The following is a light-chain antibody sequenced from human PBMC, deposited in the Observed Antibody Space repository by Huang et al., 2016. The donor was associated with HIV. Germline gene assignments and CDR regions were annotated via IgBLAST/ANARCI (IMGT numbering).Light chain of an antibody. J-gene: IGKJ1*01. CDR1: QSISAY. CDR2: DAS. V-gene: IGKV1-39*01. Sequence: DIQMTQSPSSLSASVGGRVSISCRASQSISAYLNWYQQRPGKPPKILIYDASRLQSGVSSRFSGSGLRTDFTLTISSLQPEDFATYYCQQTYTTPWTFGHGTKVEIK. CDR3: QQTYTTPWT.